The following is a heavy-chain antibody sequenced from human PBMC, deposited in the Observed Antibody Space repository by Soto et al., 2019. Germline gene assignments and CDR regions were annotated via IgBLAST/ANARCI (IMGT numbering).Heavy chain of an antibody. D-gene: IGHD2-15*01. J-gene: IGHJ6*03. CDR1: GFTFSNYW. Sequence: EVQLVESGGGLVQPGGSLRLSCAASGFTFSNYWMYWVRQAPGKGLEWVSRINSEGSVSSYADSVKGRLPISRDNVKNTLYLQMDSLRAEDTAVYYCARGDCVGGTCYSLAGSFYYYMDVWGKGPTVTVFS. CDR3: ARGDCVGGTCYSLAGSFYYYMDV. CDR2: INSEGSVS. V-gene: IGHV3-74*02.